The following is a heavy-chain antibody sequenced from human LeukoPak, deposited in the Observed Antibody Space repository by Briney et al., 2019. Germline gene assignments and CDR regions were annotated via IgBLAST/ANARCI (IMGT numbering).Heavy chain of an antibody. Sequence: GGSLRLSCAASGFTFNNHAMSWVRQAPGKGLEWVSGINGNGASTYYSDSVKGRFTISRDNSKNTLYLQMSSLRAEDTAIYYCAKDQGYXYYYLDYWGQGTLVTVSS. CDR1: GFTFNNHA. CDR2: INGNGAST. J-gene: IGHJ4*02. V-gene: IGHV3-23*01. D-gene: IGHD5-18*01. CDR3: AKDQGYXYYYLDY.